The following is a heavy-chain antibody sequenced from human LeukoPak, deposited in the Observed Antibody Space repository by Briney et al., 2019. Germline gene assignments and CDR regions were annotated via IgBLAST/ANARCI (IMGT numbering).Heavy chain of an antibody. CDR2: IYYSGST. CDR1: GGSIGSYY. V-gene: IGHV4-59*01. CDR3: ARDGDNSSWSLTYYYDSSGYVPFHY. J-gene: IGHJ4*02. D-gene: IGHD3-22*01. Sequence: SETLSLTCTVSGGSIGSYYWSWIRQPPGKGLEWIGYIYYSGSTNYNPSLKSRVTISVDTSKNQFSLKLSSVTAADTAVYYCARDGDNSSWSLTYYYDSSGYVPFHYWGQGTLVTVSS.